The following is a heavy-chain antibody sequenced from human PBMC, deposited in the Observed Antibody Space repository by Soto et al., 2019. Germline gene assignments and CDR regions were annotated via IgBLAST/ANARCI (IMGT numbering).Heavy chain of an antibody. V-gene: IGHV1-69*06. Sequence: SVKVSCKASGGTFSSYAISWVRQAPGQGLEWMGGIIPIFGTANYTQKFQGRVTITADKSTSTAYMELSSLRSEDTAVYYCARTHYYYDSSGSEYYFDYWGQGTLVTVSS. D-gene: IGHD3-22*01. CDR3: ARTHYYYDSSGSEYYFDY. J-gene: IGHJ4*02. CDR2: IIPIFGTA. CDR1: GGTFSSYA.